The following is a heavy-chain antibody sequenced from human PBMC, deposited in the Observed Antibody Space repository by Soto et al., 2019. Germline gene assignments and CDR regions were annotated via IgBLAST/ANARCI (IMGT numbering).Heavy chain of an antibody. CDR2: INHSGST. V-gene: IGHV4-34*01. CDR1: GGSFSGYY. J-gene: IGHJ6*03. CDR3: ARSVVVVAAKGLRYYYYMDV. Sequence: SETLSLTCAVYGGSFSGYYWSWIRQPPGKGLEWIGEINHSGSTNYNPSLKSRVTISVDTSKNQFSLKLSSVTAADTAVYYCARSVVVVAAKGLRYYYYMDVWGKGTTVTVSS. D-gene: IGHD2-15*01.